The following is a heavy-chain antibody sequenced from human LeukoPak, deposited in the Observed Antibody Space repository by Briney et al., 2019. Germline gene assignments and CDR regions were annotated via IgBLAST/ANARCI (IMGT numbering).Heavy chain of an antibody. CDR1: GYTFTGYY. D-gene: IGHD3-22*01. CDR2: INPNSGGT. J-gene: IGHJ4*02. Sequence: GASVKVSCKASGYTFTGYYMHWVRQAPGQGLEWMGWINPNSGGTNYAQKLQGRVTMTRDTSISTAYMELSRLRSDDTAVYYCARGDHLTYYYDSSADYWGQGTLVSVSS. V-gene: IGHV1-2*02. CDR3: ARGDHLTYYYDSSADY.